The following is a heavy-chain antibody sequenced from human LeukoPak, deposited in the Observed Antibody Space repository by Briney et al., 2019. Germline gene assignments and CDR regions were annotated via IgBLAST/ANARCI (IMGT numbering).Heavy chain of an antibody. CDR3: ARLPAYCSTTSCSLDS. CDR1: GGSISSSSYY. D-gene: IGHD2-2*01. CDR2: IYYSGST. V-gene: IGHV4-39*01. Sequence: SETLSLTCTVSGGSISSSSYYWGWIRQPPGKGLEWIGSIYYSGSTYYNPSLKSRVTISVDTSKNQFSLKLSSVTAADTAVYYCARLPAYCSTTSCSLDSWGQGTLVAVSS. J-gene: IGHJ4*02.